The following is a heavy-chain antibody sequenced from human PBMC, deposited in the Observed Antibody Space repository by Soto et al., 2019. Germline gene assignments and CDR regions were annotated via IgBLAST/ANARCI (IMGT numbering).Heavy chain of an antibody. D-gene: IGHD1-26*01. Sequence: EVQLVESGGGLVRPGGSLRLSCAASGLTFNTYCMSWVRQAPGKGLEWVANITQDGSEKYYVDSVKGRFTISRDNAENSVYLQMNSLRAEDTAVYFCTRGECNSETYSGFDSWGQGTLVTVSS. V-gene: IGHV3-7*01. CDR2: ITQDGSEK. CDR1: GLTFNTYC. CDR3: TRGECNSETYSGFDS. J-gene: IGHJ4*02.